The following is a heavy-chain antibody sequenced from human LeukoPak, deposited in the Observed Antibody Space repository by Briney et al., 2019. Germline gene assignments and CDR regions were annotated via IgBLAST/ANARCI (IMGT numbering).Heavy chain of an antibody. D-gene: IGHD3-22*01. J-gene: IGHJ5*02. V-gene: IGHV4-30-2*01. Sequence: TLSLTCAVSGGSISSGGYSWSWIRQPPGKGLEWIGYIYHSGSTYYNPSLKSRVTISVDRSKNQFSLKLSSVTAADTAVYYCATYLGDSSGYYDGEGRNWFDPWGQGTLVTVSS. CDR1: GGSISSGGYS. CDR2: IYHSGST. CDR3: ATYLGDSSGYYDGEGRNWFDP.